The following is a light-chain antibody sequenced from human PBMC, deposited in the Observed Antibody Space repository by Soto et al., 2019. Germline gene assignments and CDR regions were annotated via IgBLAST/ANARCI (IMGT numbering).Light chain of an antibody. V-gene: IGKV3-20*01. CDR3: QQFASSPRT. Sequence: DIVLTQSPGTLSSSAGERATLSCRASQGIATSQVAWHQKPPSPPRSLLYASSSRPTGVPDRFSASGSGTDFTLTISSLEPEDFAVYYCQQFASSPRTCGRGTTVEIK. J-gene: IGKJ1*01. CDR2: ASS. CDR1: QGIATSQ.